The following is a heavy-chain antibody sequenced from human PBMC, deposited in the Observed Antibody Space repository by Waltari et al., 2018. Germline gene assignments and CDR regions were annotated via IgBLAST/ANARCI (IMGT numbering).Heavy chain of an antibody. CDR3: ARSAYGSGSPAFGY. V-gene: IGHV4-38-2*02. CDR1: GYSISSGYY. J-gene: IGHJ4*02. Sequence: QVQLQESGPGLVKPSETLSLTCTVSGYSISSGYYWGWIRQPPGKGLEWIGSIYHSGRTYYTPSLKSRVTISVDTSKNQFSLKLSSVTAADTAVYYCARSAYGSGSPAFGYWGQGTLVTVSS. CDR2: IYHSGRT. D-gene: IGHD3-10*01.